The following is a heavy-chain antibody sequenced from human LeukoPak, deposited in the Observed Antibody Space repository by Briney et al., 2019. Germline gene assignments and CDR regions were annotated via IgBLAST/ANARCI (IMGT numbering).Heavy chain of an antibody. V-gene: IGHV4-39*07. Sequence: SETLSLTCTVSGGSISSSSYYWGWIRQPPGKGLEWIGSMYYTGSTYYNPSLKSRVTISVDTSKNQFSLKLSSVTAADTAVYYCARGNGPDDSIYYFDYWGQGTLVTVSS. CDR3: ARGNGPDDSIYYFDY. CDR1: GGSISSSSYY. CDR2: MYYTGST. D-gene: IGHD3-10*01. J-gene: IGHJ4*02.